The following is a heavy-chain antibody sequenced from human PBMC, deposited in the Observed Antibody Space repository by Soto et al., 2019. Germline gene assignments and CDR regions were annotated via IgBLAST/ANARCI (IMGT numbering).Heavy chain of an antibody. CDR3: ARALRFLEWLPNNWFDP. J-gene: IGHJ5*02. V-gene: IGHV3-7*01. D-gene: IGHD3-3*01. CDR1: GFTFSSYW. Sequence: EVQLVESGGGWVQPGGSLRLSCAASGFTFSSYWMSWVRQAPGKGLEWVANIKQDGSEKYYVDSVKGRFTISRDNAKNSLYLQMNSLRAEDTAVYYCARALRFLEWLPNNWFDPWGQGTLVTVSS. CDR2: IKQDGSEK.